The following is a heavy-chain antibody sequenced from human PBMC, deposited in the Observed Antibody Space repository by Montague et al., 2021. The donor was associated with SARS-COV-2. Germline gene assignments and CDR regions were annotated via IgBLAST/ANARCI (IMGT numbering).Heavy chain of an antibody. J-gene: IGHJ6*02. Sequence: SLRLSCAASGFTFSSYAMHWVRQAPGKGLEWVAVISYDGSNKYYADSVKGRITISRDNSKNTLYLQMNSLRAEDTAMYYCARDLGSYYGMDVWGQGTTVTVSS. CDR3: ARDLGSYYGMDV. CDR2: ISYDGSNK. V-gene: IGHV3-30*04. CDR1: GFTFSSYA.